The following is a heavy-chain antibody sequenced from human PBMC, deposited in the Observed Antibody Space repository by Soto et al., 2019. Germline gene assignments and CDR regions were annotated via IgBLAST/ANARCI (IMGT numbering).Heavy chain of an antibody. V-gene: IGHV3-66*01. Sequence: GGSLILSCAASGFAVISNFMSWVRQAPGKGLEWVSAIYSGGNTYYADSVKVRFTISRDNSENTLYLQMNSLRAEDTAVYYCARGDGAYNDEMVSLPRQGGPETLLAASS. J-gene: IGHJ4*02. CDR2: IYSGGNT. CDR1: GFAVISNF. D-gene: IGHD3-16*01. CDR3: ARGDGAYNDEMVSLPRQ.